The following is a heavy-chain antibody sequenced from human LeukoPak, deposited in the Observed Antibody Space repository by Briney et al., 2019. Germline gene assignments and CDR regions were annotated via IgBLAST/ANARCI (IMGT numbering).Heavy chain of an antibody. D-gene: IGHD1-26*01. CDR1: GGSISSNGYY. V-gene: IGHV4-39*07. J-gene: IGHJ5*02. CDR3: ARDAPVIGSAGPYNWFDP. Sequence: SETLSLTCTVSGGSISSNGYYWGWIRQSPGEGLEWIGNIYYSGITYYNASLKSRVTISVDTSKNQFSLKLSSVTAADTAVYYCARDAPVIGSAGPYNWFDPWGQGTLVTVSS. CDR2: IYYSGIT.